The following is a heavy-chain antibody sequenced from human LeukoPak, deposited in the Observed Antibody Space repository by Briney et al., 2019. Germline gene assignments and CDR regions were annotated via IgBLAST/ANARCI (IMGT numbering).Heavy chain of an antibody. Sequence: SGGSLRLSCAASGITFSSYAMSWVRQAPGKGLEWVSLISGSGGYTNYADSVKGRFTISRDNSKNTLYLQMNSLRAEDTAVYYCARVSPNYDILTGYSHFDYWGQGTLVTVSA. CDR1: GITFSSYA. CDR3: ARVSPNYDILTGYSHFDY. D-gene: IGHD3-9*01. J-gene: IGHJ4*02. CDR2: ISGSGGYT. V-gene: IGHV3-23*01.